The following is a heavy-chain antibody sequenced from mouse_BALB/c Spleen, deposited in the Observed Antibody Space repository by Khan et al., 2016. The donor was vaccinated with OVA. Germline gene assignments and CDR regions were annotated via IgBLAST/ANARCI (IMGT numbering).Heavy chain of an antibody. V-gene: IGHV3-2*02. D-gene: IGHD2-2*01. CDR3: VRSVYYFYAYSMDY. Sequence: EVQLQESGPGLVKPSQSLSLTCTVTDFSIASEYAWNWIRQFPGNKLEWMGYISYSGSTSYNSSLKSRISITRDTSKNQFFLRFNSVTTADTATYSCVRSVYYFYAYSMDYWGQGASVTVSS. CDR1: DFSIASEYA. J-gene: IGHJ4*01. CDR2: ISYSGST.